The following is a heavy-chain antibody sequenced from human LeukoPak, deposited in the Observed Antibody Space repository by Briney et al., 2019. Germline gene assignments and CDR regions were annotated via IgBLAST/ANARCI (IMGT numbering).Heavy chain of an antibody. CDR3: ARGALVPAAVRYFDY. CDR1: GGSFSGYY. D-gene: IGHD2-2*01. V-gene: IGHV4-34*01. CDR2: INHSGST. J-gene: IGHJ4*02. Sequence: SETLSLTCAVYGGSFSGYYWSWIRQPPGKGLEWIGEINHSGSTNYNPSLKGRVTISVDTSKNQFSLKLSSVTAADTAVYYCARGALVPAAVRYFDYWGQGTLVTVSS.